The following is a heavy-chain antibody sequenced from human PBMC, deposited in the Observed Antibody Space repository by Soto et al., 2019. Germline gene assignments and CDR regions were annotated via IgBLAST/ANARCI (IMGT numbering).Heavy chain of an antibody. Sequence: QVQLVQSGAEVKKPGASVKVSCKASGYTFTNYDIHWVRQATGQGLEWMGWMNPDSGNSGQSKQFQGRVTMTRDTSISTAYMEMTGLRAADTAVYYCARGRFRRTWFDPWGQGTLVTVSS. CDR1: GYTFTNYD. D-gene: IGHD3-16*01. J-gene: IGHJ5*02. CDR3: ARGRFRRTWFDP. CDR2: MNPDSGNS. V-gene: IGHV1-8*01.